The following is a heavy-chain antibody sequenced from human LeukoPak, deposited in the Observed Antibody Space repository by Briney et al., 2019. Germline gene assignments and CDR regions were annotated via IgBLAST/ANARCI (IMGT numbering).Heavy chain of an antibody. J-gene: IGHJ4*02. V-gene: IGHV1-18*01. Sequence: ASVKVSCKASGYTFTRYGISWVRQSPGQRLEWMGWISAYNGSTNYAQKLQGRVTMTTDTSTSTAYMELRSLRSDDTAVYYCARDSLYPGYSSGWYLDPTTPNFDYWGQGTLVTVSS. CDR3: ARDSLYPGYSSGWYLDPTTPNFDY. D-gene: IGHD6-19*01. CDR1: GYTFTRYG. CDR2: ISAYNGST.